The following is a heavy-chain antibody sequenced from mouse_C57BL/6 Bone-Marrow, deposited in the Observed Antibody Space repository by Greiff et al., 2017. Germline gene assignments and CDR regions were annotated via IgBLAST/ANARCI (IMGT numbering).Heavy chain of an antibody. CDR1: GFTFSSYA. D-gene: IGHD3-1*01. Sequence: EVQVVESGGGLVKPGGSLKLSCAASGFTFSSYAMSWVRQTPEKRLEWVATISDGGSYTYYPDNVKGRFTISRDNAKNNLYLQMSHLKSEDTAMYYCARDRGGCYCDYWGQGTTLTVSS. CDR3: ARDRGGCYCDY. CDR2: ISDGGSYT. V-gene: IGHV5-4*01. J-gene: IGHJ2*01.